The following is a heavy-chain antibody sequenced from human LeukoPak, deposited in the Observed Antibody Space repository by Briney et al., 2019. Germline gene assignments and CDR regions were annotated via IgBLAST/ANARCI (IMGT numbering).Heavy chain of an antibody. J-gene: IGHJ4*02. Sequence: ASVKVSCKASGYTFTGYYMHRVRQAPGQGLEWMGWINPNSGGTNYAQKFQGRVTMTRDTSISTAYMELSRLRSDDTAVYYCARGDYYDSSGLLTDWGQGTLVTVSS. CDR1: GYTFTGYY. V-gene: IGHV1-2*02. D-gene: IGHD3-22*01. CDR2: INPNSGGT. CDR3: ARGDYYDSSGLLTD.